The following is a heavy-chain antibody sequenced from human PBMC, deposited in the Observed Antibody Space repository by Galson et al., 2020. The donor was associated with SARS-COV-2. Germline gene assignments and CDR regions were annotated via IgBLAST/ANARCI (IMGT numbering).Heavy chain of an antibody. Sequence: GGSLRLSCAASGFTVSTYAMNWVRQAPGKGLEYVAAISPHGDNTYYADSVKGRFTISRDNSKNTLYLQMSSLRPEDTAVFYCVRRTFDVWGQGTTVTVSS. CDR1: GFTVSTYA. J-gene: IGHJ3*01. V-gene: IGHV3-64D*06. CDR3: VRRTFDV. CDR2: ISPHGDNT.